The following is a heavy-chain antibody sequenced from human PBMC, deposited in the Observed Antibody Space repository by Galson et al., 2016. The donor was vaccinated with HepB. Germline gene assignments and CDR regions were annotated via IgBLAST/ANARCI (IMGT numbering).Heavy chain of an antibody. CDR1: GFGFSDYW. CDR3: ARECRGWCVVGGDTTYKHDLDF. CDR2: INQDGSEK. Sequence: SLRLSCAVSGFGFSDYWMTWVRQAPGKGLEWVANINQDGSEKNPVDSMKGRFTISRDNAKNSMYLQMNTLRAEDTAVYYCARECRGWCVVGGDTTYKHDLDFGGQGTTVTVSS. V-gene: IGHV3-7*03. J-gene: IGHJ6*02. D-gene: IGHD1-26*01.